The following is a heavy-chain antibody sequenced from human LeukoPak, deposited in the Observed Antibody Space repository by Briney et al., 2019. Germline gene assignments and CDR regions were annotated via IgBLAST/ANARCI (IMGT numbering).Heavy chain of an antibody. Sequence: GGSLRLSCAASGFTFSSYAMQGVRQAPGKGLEYVSAISSNGGSTYYANSVKGRFTISRDNSKNTLYLQMGSLRAEDMAVYYCARDRDCSSTSCYAPFDYWGQGTLVTVSS. V-gene: IGHV3-64*01. CDR2: ISSNGGST. D-gene: IGHD2-2*01. J-gene: IGHJ4*02. CDR3: ARDRDCSSTSCYAPFDY. CDR1: GFTFSSYA.